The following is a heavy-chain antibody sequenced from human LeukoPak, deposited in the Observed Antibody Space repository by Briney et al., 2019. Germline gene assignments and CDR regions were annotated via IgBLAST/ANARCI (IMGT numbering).Heavy chain of an antibody. Sequence: SETLSLTCTVSGGSISSYYWSWIRQPPGKGLEWIGYIYYSGSTNYNPSLKSRVTISVDTSKNQFSLKLSSVTAADTAVYYCARGGGWLKGGNFYYWGQGTLVTVSS. V-gene: IGHV4-59*01. J-gene: IGHJ4*02. CDR2: IYYSGST. CDR1: GGSISSYY. D-gene: IGHD6-19*01. CDR3: ARGGGWLKGGNFYY.